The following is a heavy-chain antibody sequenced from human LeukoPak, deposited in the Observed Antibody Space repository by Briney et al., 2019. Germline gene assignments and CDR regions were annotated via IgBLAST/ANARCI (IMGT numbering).Heavy chain of an antibody. CDR2: IYYSGST. V-gene: IGHV4-59*08. Sequence: SETLSLTCTVSGGSISPFYWSWIRQPPGKGLEWIAYIYYSGSTRYNPSPKSRVAISVDTSNNQVSLKLSSVTAADTAVYYCARHGYCSGGSCYWDYWGQGTLVTVSS. CDR1: GGSISPFY. J-gene: IGHJ4*02. CDR3: ARHGYCSGGSCYWDY. D-gene: IGHD2-15*01.